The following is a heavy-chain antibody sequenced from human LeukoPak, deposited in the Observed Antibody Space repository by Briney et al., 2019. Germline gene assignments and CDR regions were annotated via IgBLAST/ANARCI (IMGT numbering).Heavy chain of an antibody. J-gene: IGHJ6*02. CDR1: VWTFTRYG. CDR3: ARWYCGGGGFYSYYYGMDV. CDR2: ISAYNATT. V-gene: IGHV1-18*01. Sequence: ASVNVSCKASVWTFTRYGIRWVRQAPGQGREWMGCISAYNATTNYVQKFQGRVTITTDSSTNTAYMELRSLRSDDTAVYYCARWYCGGGGFYSYYYGMDVWGQGTTVTVSS. D-gene: IGHD2-15*01.